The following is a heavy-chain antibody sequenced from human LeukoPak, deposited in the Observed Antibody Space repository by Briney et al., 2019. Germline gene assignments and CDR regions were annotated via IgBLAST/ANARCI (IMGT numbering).Heavy chain of an antibody. V-gene: IGHV4-34*01. CDR3: ARDLAAPQTGDY. D-gene: IGHD6-6*01. CDR1: GGSFSGYY. J-gene: IGHJ4*02. Sequence: PSETLSLTCAVYGGSFSGYYWSWIRQPPGKGLEWIGEINHSGSTNYNPSLKSRVTLSVDTSKNQFSLKLSSVTAADTAVYYCARDLAAPQTGDYWGQGTLVTVSS. CDR2: INHSGST.